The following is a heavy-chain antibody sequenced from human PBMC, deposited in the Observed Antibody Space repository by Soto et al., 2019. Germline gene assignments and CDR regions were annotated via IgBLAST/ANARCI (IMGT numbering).Heavy chain of an antibody. CDR3: AKDRGLVLSFYFDY. J-gene: IGHJ4*02. CDR1: GFTFDDYA. V-gene: IGHV3-9*01. CDR2: ISWKSGSI. Sequence: EVQLVESGGGLVQPGRSLRLSCAASGFTFDDYAMHWVRQAPGKGLEWVSGISWKSGSIGYADSVKGRFTISRDNAKNSLYLQMNSLRAEDTALYYCAKDRGLVLSFYFDYWGQATLVTVSS. D-gene: IGHD6-19*01.